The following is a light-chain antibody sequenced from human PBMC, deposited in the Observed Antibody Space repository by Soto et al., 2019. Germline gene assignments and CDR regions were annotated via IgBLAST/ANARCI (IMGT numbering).Light chain of an antibody. CDR1: QSVRSNY. J-gene: IGKJ4*01. Sequence: EIVLTQSPGTLSLSSGERGTLSCRASQSVRSNYLAWYQQKPGQAPRLLIYGASSRATGIPDRFGGSGSGTDFTLTISRLEPDDFAVYYCQQYASSPLTFGGGTKVEIK. V-gene: IGKV3-20*01. CDR2: GAS. CDR3: QQYASSPLT.